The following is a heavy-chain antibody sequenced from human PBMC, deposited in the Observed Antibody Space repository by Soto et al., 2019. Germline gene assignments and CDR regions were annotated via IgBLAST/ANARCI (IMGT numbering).Heavy chain of an antibody. Sequence: SVKVSCTVSGGTFSSYAISWVRQAPGQGLEWMGGIIPIFGTANYAQKFQGRVTITADKSTSTAYMELSSLRSEDTAVYYCARDQGYYDSSGYDYVGLCVDASDIRGQG. J-gene: IGHJ3*02. D-gene: IGHD3-22*01. CDR1: GGTFSSYA. CDR2: IIPIFGTA. V-gene: IGHV1-69*06. CDR3: ARDQGYYDSSGYDYVGLCVDASDI.